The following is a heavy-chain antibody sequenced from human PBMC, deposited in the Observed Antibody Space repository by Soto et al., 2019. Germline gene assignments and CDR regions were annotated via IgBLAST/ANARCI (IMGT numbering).Heavy chain of an antibody. V-gene: IGHV4-4*02. Sequence: SETLSLTCAVSGGSISSSNWWSWVRQPPGKGLEWIGEIYHSGSTNYNPSLKSRVTISVDKSKNQFSLKLSSVTAADTAVYYCASRTYYYDSSGYYYRGAFDIWGQGTMVPVSS. CDR3: ASRTYYYDSSGYYYRGAFDI. J-gene: IGHJ3*02. D-gene: IGHD3-22*01. CDR1: GGSISSSNW. CDR2: IYHSGST.